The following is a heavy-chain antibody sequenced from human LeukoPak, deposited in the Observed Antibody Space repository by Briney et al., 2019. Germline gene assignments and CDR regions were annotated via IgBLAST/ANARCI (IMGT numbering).Heavy chain of an antibody. J-gene: IGHJ5*02. Sequence: GGSLRLSCAASGFTFSSYSMNWVRQAPGKGLEWVSSISSSSSYIYYADSVKGRFTISRDNAKNSLYLQMNSLRAEDTAVYYCARDPVRIVVVPAAIGNWFDPWGQGTLVTVSS. CDR2: ISSSSSYI. D-gene: IGHD2-2*02. V-gene: IGHV3-21*01. CDR1: GFTFSSYS. CDR3: ARDPVRIVVVPAAIGNWFDP.